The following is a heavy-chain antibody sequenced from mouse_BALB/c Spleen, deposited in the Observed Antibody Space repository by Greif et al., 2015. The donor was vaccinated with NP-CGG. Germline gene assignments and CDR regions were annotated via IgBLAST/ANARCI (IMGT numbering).Heavy chain of an antibody. Sequence: QVHVKQSGAELVMPGASVKMSCKASGYTFTDYWMHWVQQRPGQGLEWIGAIDTSDSYTSYNQKFKGKATLTVDESSSTAYMQLSSLTSEDSAVYYCARFYYGSSYFDYWGQGTTLTVSS. D-gene: IGHD1-1*01. J-gene: IGHJ2*01. CDR2: IDTSDSYT. CDR1: GYTFTDYW. V-gene: IGHV1-69*01. CDR3: ARFYYGSSYFDY.